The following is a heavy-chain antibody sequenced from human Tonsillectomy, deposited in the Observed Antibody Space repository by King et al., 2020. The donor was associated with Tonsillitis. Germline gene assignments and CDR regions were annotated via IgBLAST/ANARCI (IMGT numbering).Heavy chain of an antibody. CDR3: AKDFHPTVTTSPYFYSYYGMDV. Sequence: VQLVESGGGLVQPGRSLRLSCAASGFTFDDYAMHWVRQAPGKGLEWVSGISRNSASIGYADSVKGRFTISRDNAKNSLYLQMNSLRTEDTALYYCAKDFHPTVTTSPYFYSYYGMDVGGQGTTVTVSS. D-gene: IGHD4-11*01. J-gene: IGHJ6*02. V-gene: IGHV3-9*01. CDR1: GFTFDDYA. CDR2: ISRNSASI.